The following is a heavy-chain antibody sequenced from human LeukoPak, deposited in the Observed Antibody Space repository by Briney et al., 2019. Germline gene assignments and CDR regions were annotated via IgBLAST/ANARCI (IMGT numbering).Heavy chain of an antibody. CDR3: ARVGGSSWFYYFDY. CDR2: IIPIFGTA. J-gene: IGHJ4*02. CDR1: GGTFSSYA. V-gene: IGHV1-69*05. D-gene: IGHD6-13*01. Sequence: SVTVSCTASGGTFSSYAISWVRQAPGQGLEWMGGIIPIFGTANYAQKFQGRVTITRDTSASTAHMELSSLRSEDTAVYYCARVGGSSWFYYFDYWGQGTLVTVSS.